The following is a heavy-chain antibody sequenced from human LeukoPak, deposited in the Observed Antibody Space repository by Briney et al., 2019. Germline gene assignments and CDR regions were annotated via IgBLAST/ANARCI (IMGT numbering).Heavy chain of an antibody. CDR1: GFIFSDYY. D-gene: IGHD3-22*01. CDR2: ISSSGRTT. Sequence: PGGSLRLSCAASGFIFSDYYMSWFRQAPGKGLEWVSYISSSGRTTYYSDSAKGRFTISRDNAKNSLYLQMNSLRAQDTAVYYCARDYDSTGDERDYYYYMDVWGKGTTVTVSS. CDR3: ARDYDSTGDERDYYYYMDV. J-gene: IGHJ6*03. V-gene: IGHV3-11*04.